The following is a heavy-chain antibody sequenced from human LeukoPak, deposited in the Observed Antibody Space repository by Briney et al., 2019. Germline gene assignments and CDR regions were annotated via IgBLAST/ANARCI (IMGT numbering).Heavy chain of an antibody. CDR1: GYSISSGYY. Sequence: ASETLSLTCAVSGYSISSGYYWGWIRQPPGKGLGWIGSIYHSGSTYYNPSLKSRITISVDTSKNQFSLKLSSVTAADTDVYDCARWAGTTDAFDICDEGTMVIVSS. CDR3: ARWAGTTDAFDI. V-gene: IGHV4-38-2*01. CDR2: IYHSGST. J-gene: IGHJ3*02. D-gene: IGHD6-19*01.